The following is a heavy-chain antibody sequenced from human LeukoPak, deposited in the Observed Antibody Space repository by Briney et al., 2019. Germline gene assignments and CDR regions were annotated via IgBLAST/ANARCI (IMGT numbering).Heavy chain of an antibody. CDR2: IIPIFGIA. Sequence: GSSVKVSCKASGGTFSSYAISWVRQAPGQGLEWMGRIIPIFGIANYAQKFQGRVTITADESTSTAYMELSSLRSEDTAVYYCARVAPTTMVRGVIEYYFDYWGQGTLVTVSS. CDR3: ARVAPTTMVRGVIEYYFDY. CDR1: GGTFSSYA. D-gene: IGHD3-10*01. J-gene: IGHJ4*02. V-gene: IGHV1-69*15.